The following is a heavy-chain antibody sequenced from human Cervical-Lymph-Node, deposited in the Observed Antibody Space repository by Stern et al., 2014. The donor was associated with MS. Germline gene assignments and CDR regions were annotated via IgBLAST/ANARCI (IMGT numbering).Heavy chain of an antibody. V-gene: IGHV4-39*01. D-gene: IGHD6-13*01. J-gene: IGHJ4*02. CDR3: SRQSWSSWSNDY. CDR2: IFHSGSG. Sequence: QLQLQESGPGLLKPSETLSLTCTVSGGSIRSSTYYWDWIRQPPGKGLEXIGTIFHSGSGYYNPSLQSRVTMSVDPSKTQSPLKLPSVTATDTAFYYCSRQSWSSWSNDYWGRGTLVTVSS. CDR1: GGSIRSSTYY.